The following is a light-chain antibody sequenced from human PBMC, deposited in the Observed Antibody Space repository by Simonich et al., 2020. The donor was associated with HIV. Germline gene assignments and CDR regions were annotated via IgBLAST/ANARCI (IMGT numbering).Light chain of an antibody. CDR3: SSYAGSNYVV. CDR2: EVS. Sequence: QSALTQPPSASGSPGQSVTISCTGTSSDVGGYNYVSWYQQHPGNAPKLMIYEVSTRPSGVPDRFSGSKSGNTASLTVSGLQAEDEADYYCSSYAGSNYVVFGGGTKLTVL. CDR1: SSDVGGYNY. V-gene: IGLV2-8*01. J-gene: IGLJ2*01.